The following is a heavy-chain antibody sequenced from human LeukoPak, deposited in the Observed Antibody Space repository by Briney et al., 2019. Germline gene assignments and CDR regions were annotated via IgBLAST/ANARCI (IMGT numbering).Heavy chain of an antibody. V-gene: IGHV3-23*01. Sequence: GGSLRLSCAAPGFTFSNEAMGWVRQLRGGGLEWVSTISPGGGTTYYAESMKGRFTISRDNSKSILYLEMNSLRVEDTAVYYCTKVRSGSSNWALRIFDYWGQGALVTVSS. D-gene: IGHD4-11*01. CDR1: GFTFSNEA. CDR2: ISPGGGTT. CDR3: TKVRSGSSNWALRIFDY. J-gene: IGHJ4*02.